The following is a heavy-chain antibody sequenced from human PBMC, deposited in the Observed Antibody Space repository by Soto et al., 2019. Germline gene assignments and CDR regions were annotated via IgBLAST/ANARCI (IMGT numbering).Heavy chain of an antibody. CDR3: ARDDLRSSWSEF. J-gene: IGHJ4*02. CDR1: GYTFISYG. D-gene: IGHD6-13*01. V-gene: IGHV1-18*01. CDR2: ISPYNNNNT. Sequence: QIQLVQSVGEVPKPGASVTVSCKASGYTFISYGISWVRQAPGHGLEWMCWISPYNNNNTKCGQKVQCRVTLTTETSTTTAYMELRLLTSDDTAVYYCARDDLRSSWSEFWGQGTLVTVSS.